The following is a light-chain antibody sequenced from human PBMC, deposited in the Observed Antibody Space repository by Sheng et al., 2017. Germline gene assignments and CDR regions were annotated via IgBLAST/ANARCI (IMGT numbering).Light chain of an antibody. J-gene: IGKJ2*03. CDR1: QSVSSSY. CDR3: QQYDNYGYS. CDR2: GAS. Sequence: EIVLTQSPGTLSLSPGERATLSCRASQSVSSSYLAWYQQKPGQAPRLLIYGASSRATGIPDRFSGSGSGTEFTLTISRLEPEDFAVYYCQQYDNYGYSFGQGTKLEIK. V-gene: IGKV3-20*01.